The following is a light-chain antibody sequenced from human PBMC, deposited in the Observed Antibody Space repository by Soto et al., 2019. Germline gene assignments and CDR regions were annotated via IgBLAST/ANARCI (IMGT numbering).Light chain of an antibody. CDR1: SSDVGAYNY. V-gene: IGLV2-8*01. Sequence: QYVLTQPPSASGSPGQSVTISCTGTSSDVGAYNYVSWYQQHPGKAPKLMIYDVSKRPSGVPDRFSGSKSGNTASLTVSGLQAEDEADFYCISYAGSSIWVFGGGTKLTVL. CDR2: DVS. J-gene: IGLJ3*02. CDR3: ISYAGSSIWV.